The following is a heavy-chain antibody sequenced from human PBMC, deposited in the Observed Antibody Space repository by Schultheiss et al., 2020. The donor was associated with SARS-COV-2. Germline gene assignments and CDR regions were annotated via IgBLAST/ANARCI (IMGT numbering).Heavy chain of an antibody. J-gene: IGHJ4*02. CDR3: ARDTRTTVVGLDY. CDR2: IYYSGST. CDR1: GFTFDDYA. Sequence: GSLRLSCAASGFTFDDYAMHWVRQAPGKGLEWIGSIYYSGSTYYNPSLKSRVTISVDTSKNQFSLKLSSVTAADTAVYYCARDTRTTVVGLDYWGQGTLVTVSS. D-gene: IGHD4-23*01. V-gene: IGHV4-59*01.